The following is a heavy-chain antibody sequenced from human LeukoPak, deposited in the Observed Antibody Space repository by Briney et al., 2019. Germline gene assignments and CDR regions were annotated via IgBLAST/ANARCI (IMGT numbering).Heavy chain of an antibody. Sequence: PGGSLRLSCTASGFTFSGYSMNWIRQAPGKGLEWVSSLGTRSTSIYHAGSVKGRFAISRDNAKNLLYLQMNSLRAEDTALYYCAREVSEGFDFWGQGTLVTVSS. CDR3: AREVSEGFDF. CDR1: GFTFSGYS. CDR2: LGTRSTSI. V-gene: IGHV3-21*01. D-gene: IGHD3-22*01. J-gene: IGHJ4*02.